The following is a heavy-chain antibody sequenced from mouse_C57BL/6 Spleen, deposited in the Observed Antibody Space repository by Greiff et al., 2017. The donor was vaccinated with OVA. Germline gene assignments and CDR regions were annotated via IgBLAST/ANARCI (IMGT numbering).Heavy chain of an antibody. CDR2: ISSGSSTI. CDR1: GFTFSDYG. J-gene: IGHJ1*03. V-gene: IGHV5-17*01. Sequence: EVKLVESGGGLVKPGGSLKLSCAASGFTFSDYGMHWVRQAPEKGLEWVAYISSGSSTIYYADTVKGRFTISRDNAKNTLFLQMTSLRSEDTAMYYCARFRDWYFDVWGTGTTVTVSS. CDR3: ARFRDWYFDV.